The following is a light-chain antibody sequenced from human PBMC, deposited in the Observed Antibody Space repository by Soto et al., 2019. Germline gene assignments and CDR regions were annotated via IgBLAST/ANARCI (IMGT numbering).Light chain of an antibody. CDR2: EVT. V-gene: IGLV2-14*01. CDR3: SSYTSSTTLV. CDR1: SSDVGSYNY. J-gene: IGLJ2*01. Sequence: QSVLTQPTSVSGSPGQAITISCTGTSSDVGSYNYVSWYQQHPGKSPKLMIFEVTNRPSGVSKRFSGSKSGNTASLTISGLQTEDEGHYYCSSYTSSTTLVFGGGTKVTVL.